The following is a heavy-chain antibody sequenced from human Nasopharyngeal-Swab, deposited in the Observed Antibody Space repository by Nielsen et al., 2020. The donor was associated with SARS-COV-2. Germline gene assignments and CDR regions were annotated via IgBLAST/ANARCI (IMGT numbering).Heavy chain of an antibody. J-gene: IGHJ4*02. CDR2: IYPGDSDT. Sequence: VRQMPGKGLEWTGIIYPGDSDTRYSPSFQGQVTISADKSISTAYLQWSSLKASDTAMYYCARHELPENRGGFDYWGQGTLVTVSS. CDR3: ARHELPENRGGFDY. V-gene: IGHV5-51*01. D-gene: IGHD2-15*01.